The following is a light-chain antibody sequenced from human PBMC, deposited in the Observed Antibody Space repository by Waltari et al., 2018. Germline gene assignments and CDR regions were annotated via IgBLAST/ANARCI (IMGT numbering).Light chain of an antibody. V-gene: IGLV1-40*01. CDR1: GSNIGAGYD. J-gene: IGLJ3*02. CDR2: GNS. Sequence: QSVLTQPPSVSGAPGQRVTISCTGSGSNIGAGYDVPWYQQLPRAAPKLLIYGNSSRPLGVPDRFFGSTSGTSASLAIIGLQAEDEADYYCQSYDTSLSVVFGGGTKLTVL. CDR3: QSYDTSLSVV.